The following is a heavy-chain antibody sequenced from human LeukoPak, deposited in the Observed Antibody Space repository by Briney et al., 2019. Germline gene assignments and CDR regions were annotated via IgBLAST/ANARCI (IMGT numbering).Heavy chain of an antibody. D-gene: IGHD6-19*01. J-gene: IGHJ6*02. CDR1: GFTFSSYW. V-gene: IGHV3-7*03. Sequence: GGSLRLSCAASGFTFSSYWMSWVRQAPGKGLEWVANIKQDGSEKYYVDSVKGRFTISRDNAKNSLYLQMNSLRAEDTAVYYCARGSSGWDSEDGMDVWGQGTTVTVSS. CDR2: IKQDGSEK. CDR3: ARGSSGWDSEDGMDV.